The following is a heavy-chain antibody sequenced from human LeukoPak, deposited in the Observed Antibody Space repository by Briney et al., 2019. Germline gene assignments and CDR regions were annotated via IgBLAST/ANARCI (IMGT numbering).Heavy chain of an antibody. CDR3: ARSHVPAAPNYYYYYMDV. CDR1: GGTFSSYA. V-gene: IGHV1-69*05. Sequence: GSSVKVSCKASGGTFSSYAISWVRQAPGQGLEWMGGIIPIFGTANYAQKFQGRFTITTDESTSTAYMELSSLRSEDTAVYYCARSHVPAAPNYYYYYMDVWGKGTTVTVSS. J-gene: IGHJ6*03. CDR2: IIPIFGTA. D-gene: IGHD2-2*01.